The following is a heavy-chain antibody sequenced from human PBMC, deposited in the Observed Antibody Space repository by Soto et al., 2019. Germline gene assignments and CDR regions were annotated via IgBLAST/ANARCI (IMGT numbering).Heavy chain of an antibody. V-gene: IGHV4-59*01. J-gene: IGHJ5*02. D-gene: IGHD3-22*01. CDR2: IYYSGST. CDR3: ARGWERYYDSSGPFDP. CDR1: GGSISSYY. Sequence: PSETLSLTCTVSGGSISSYYWSWIRQPPGKGLEWIGYIYYSGSTNYNPSLKSRVTISVDTSKNQFSLKLSSVTAADTAVYYCARGWERYYDSSGPFDPWGQGTLVTVSS.